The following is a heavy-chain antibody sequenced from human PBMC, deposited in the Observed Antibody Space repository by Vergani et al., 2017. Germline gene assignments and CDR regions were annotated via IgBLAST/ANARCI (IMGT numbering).Heavy chain of an antibody. CDR1: GFTFSNAW. CDR3: ARDSPSRATDI. Sequence: EVQLVESGGGLVKPGGSLRLSCAASGFTFSNAWMSWVRQAPGKGLEWVAVISYDGSNKYYVDSVKGRFTISRDNAKNSLYLQMNSLRAEDTAVYYCARDSPSRATDIWGQGTMVTVSS. J-gene: IGHJ3*02. V-gene: IGHV3-7*01. CDR2: ISYDGSNK.